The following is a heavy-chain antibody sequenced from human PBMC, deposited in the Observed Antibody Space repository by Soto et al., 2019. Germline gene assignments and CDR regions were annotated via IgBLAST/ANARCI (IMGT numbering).Heavy chain of an antibody. J-gene: IGHJ4*02. CDR2: MNPNSGST. V-gene: IGHV1-8*01. Sequence: ASVKVSCKASGYTFTSYDINWVRQATGQGLEWMGWMNPNSGSTRNAQKFQGRVTMTRDTSTSTVYMELSSLRAEDTAVYYCARARYPTVKTPPLDYWGQGTLVTVSP. D-gene: IGHD4-17*01. CDR3: ARARYPTVKTPPLDY. CDR1: GYTFTSYD.